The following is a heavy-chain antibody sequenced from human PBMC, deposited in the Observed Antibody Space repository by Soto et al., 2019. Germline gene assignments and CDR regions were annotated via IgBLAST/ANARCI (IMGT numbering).Heavy chain of an antibody. CDR2: IYYSGST. CDR3: ARIPTTYDPNWLDP. D-gene: IGHD1-26*01. V-gene: IGHV4-59*01. CDR1: GGSINKYF. Sequence: SEILSLTCTVSGGSINKYFWGWVRQPPGKGLEWIGHIYYSGSTNYNPSLESRVTISIDTSKNQFSLKVTSVTAADTAVYYCARIPTTYDPNWLDPWGQGTLVTVSS. J-gene: IGHJ5*02.